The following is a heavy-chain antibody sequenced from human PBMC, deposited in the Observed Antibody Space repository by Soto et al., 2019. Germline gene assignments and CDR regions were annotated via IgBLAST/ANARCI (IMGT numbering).Heavy chain of an antibody. CDR2: IYYSGNT. J-gene: IGHJ5*02. CDR1: GGSISTYY. CDR3: ARLGAYYQSLDP. D-gene: IGHD3-22*01. V-gene: IGHV4-59*08. Sequence: PSETLSLTCTVSGGSISTYYWSWIRQPPGKGLEWIGYIYYSGNTNYNPSLRSRVTISVDTSKNQFSLRLTSVTAADTAVYYCARLGAYYQSLDPWGPGTLVTVSS.